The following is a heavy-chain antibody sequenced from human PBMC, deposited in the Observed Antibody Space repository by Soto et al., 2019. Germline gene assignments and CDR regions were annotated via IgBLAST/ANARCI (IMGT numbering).Heavy chain of an antibody. CDR1: GGSFSGYY. D-gene: IGHD3-22*01. J-gene: IGHJ4*02. V-gene: IGHV4-34*01. CDR3: ARDGAGGYYDSSGYYFFDY. Sequence: QVQLQQWGAGLLKPSETLSLTCAVYGGSFSGYYWSWIRQPPGKGLEWIGEINHSGSTNYNPSLKRRVTISVDKSKNQFSLKLSSVTAADTAVYYCARDGAGGYYDSSGYYFFDYWGQGTLVTVSS. CDR2: INHSGST.